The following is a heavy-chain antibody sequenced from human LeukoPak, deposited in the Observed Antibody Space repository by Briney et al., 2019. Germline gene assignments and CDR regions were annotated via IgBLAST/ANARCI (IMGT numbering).Heavy chain of an antibody. V-gene: IGHV1-69*13. D-gene: IGHD6-13*01. CDR2: IIPIFGTA. CDR1: GGTFSSYA. CDR3: ARVGDSSSWYAPLRY. Sequence: ASVKVSCKASGGTFSSYAISWVRQAPGQGLEWMGGIIPIFGTANYAQKFQGRVTITADESTSTAYMELSSLRSEDTAVYYCARVGDSSSWYAPLRYWGQGTLVTVSS. J-gene: IGHJ4*02.